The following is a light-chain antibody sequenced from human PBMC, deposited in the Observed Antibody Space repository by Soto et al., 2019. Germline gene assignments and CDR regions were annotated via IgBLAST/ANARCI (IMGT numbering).Light chain of an antibody. CDR1: QGISSF. J-gene: IGKJ3*01. V-gene: IGKV1-9*01. CDR2: ATS. Sequence: DIQLTQSPSFLSASVGDRVTITCRASQGISSFLAWYQQRPGKAPKLLIYATSTVQRGVPSRFSGSGSGTEFTLTISSLQPEDFATYYCQHLNTYPITFGPGTTVGIK. CDR3: QHLNTYPIT.